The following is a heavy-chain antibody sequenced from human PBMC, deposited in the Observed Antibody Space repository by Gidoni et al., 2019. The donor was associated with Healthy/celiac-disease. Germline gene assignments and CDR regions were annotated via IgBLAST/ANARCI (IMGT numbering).Heavy chain of an antibody. Sequence: EVQLVESGGGLVKPGGSLRLSCAASGFTFSSYRMTWVRQAPGKGLEWVSSISSSSSYIYYADSVKGRFTISRDNAKNSLYLQMNSLRAEDTAVYYCAREGIDYDILTGYYKGWFDPWGQGTLVTVSS. J-gene: IGHJ5*02. CDR3: AREGIDYDILTGYYKGWFDP. CDR1: GFTFSSYR. D-gene: IGHD3-9*01. CDR2: ISSSSSYI. V-gene: IGHV3-21*01.